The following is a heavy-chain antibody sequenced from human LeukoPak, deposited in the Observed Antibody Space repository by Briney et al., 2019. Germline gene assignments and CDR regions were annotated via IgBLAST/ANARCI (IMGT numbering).Heavy chain of an antibody. Sequence: TGGSLRLSCAASGFTFGSYWVSWVRQAPGKGLEWVANIKEDGSEKHYVDSMKGRFTISRDNAKDSLFLQMSSLRDEDTAVYYCARDSAKGGSKGIIGASDYWGQGTLVTVSS. CDR3: ARDSAKGGSKGIIGASDY. CDR1: GFTFGSYW. J-gene: IGHJ4*02. CDR2: IKEDGSEK. D-gene: IGHD1-26*01. V-gene: IGHV3-7*01.